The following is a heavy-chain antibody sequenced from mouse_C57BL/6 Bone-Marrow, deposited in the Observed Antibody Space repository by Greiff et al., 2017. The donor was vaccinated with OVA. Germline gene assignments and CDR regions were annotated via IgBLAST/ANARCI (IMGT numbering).Heavy chain of an antibody. D-gene: IGHD1-1*01. Sequence: QVQLKQPGAELVKPGASVKLSCKAFGYTFTSYWMHWVKQRPGRGLEWIGRIDPNSGGTKYNEKFKSKATLTVDKPSSTAYMQLSSLTSEDSAVYYCAREGDYYGSSPYAMDYWGQGTSVTVSS. CDR2: IDPNSGGT. V-gene: IGHV1-72*01. J-gene: IGHJ4*01. CDR3: AREGDYYGSSPYAMDY. CDR1: GYTFTSYW.